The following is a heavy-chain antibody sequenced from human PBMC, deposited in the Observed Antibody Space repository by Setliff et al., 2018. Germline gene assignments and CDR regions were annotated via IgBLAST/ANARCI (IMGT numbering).Heavy chain of an antibody. J-gene: IGHJ6*03. V-gene: IGHV1-69*05. D-gene: IGHD5-12*01. CDR1: GGTFSNYD. CDR3: ARERGDIVTTTSYYYYLDV. Sequence: ASVKVSYKASGGTFSNYDISWVRRAPGQGLEWMGGIIPIFGTTNYAQRFQGRVTITTDESTSTAYMELSSLRSEDTAVYYCARERGDIVTTTSYYYYLDVWGKGTTVTVSS. CDR2: IIPIFGTT.